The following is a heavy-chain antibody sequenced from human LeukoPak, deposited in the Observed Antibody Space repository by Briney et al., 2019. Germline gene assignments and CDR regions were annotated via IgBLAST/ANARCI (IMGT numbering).Heavy chain of an antibody. J-gene: IGHJ4*02. CDR2: ISTTGTTI. CDR1: GFTFSAYH. Sequence: GGSLRLSCAASGFTFSAYHINWARQAPGKGLEWISYISTTGTTIHYADSVKGRFTISRDNSKNTLYLQMNSLRAEDTAVYYCARSMTDSSGYSPSDYWGQGTLVTVSS. V-gene: IGHV3-48*01. CDR3: ARSMTDSSGYSPSDY. D-gene: IGHD3-22*01.